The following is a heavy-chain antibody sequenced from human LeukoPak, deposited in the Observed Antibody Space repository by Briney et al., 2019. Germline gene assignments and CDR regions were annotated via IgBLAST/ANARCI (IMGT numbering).Heavy chain of an antibody. CDR2: IYYSGST. CDR1: GGSISSSSYY. CDR3: AGPAVKPRKNFDY. J-gene: IGHJ4*02. D-gene: IGHD2-2*02. Sequence: SETLSLTCTVSGGSISSSSYYWGWIRQPPGKGLEWIGSIYYSGSTYYNPSLKSRVTISVDTSKNQFSLKLSSVTAADTAVYYCAGPAVKPRKNFDYWGQGTLVTVSS. V-gene: IGHV4-39*01.